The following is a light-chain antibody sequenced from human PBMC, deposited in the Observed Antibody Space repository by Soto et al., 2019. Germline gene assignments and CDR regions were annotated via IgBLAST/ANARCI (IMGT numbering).Light chain of an antibody. V-gene: IGLV1-40*01. J-gene: IGLJ1*01. CDR3: QPYDSRPSGYV. Sequence: QSALAQPPSVSGAPGQRVTISCTGSSSNIGANYDVHWYQQLPGTAPKLLIYANTNRPSGVPGRFSGSKSGTSASLAITGLQAEDEADYQCQPYDSRPSGYVFATGTKATV. CDR2: ANT. CDR1: SSNIGANYD.